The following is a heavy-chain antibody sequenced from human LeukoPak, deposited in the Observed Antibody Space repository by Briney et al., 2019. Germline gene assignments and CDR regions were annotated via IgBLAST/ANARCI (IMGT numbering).Heavy chain of an antibody. CDR1: GFDFNNYG. CDR3: AKDGPDDTAMLRE. D-gene: IGHD5-18*01. CDR2: IWYGGTTR. Sequence: GGSLRLSCAASGFDFNNYGMHWVRQAPGRGLDWVAVIWYGGTTRYYEDSVKGRFTISRDNSNSSLYLQVNSLRAEDTAVYYCAKDGPDDTAMLREWGQGPLDSVS. J-gene: IGHJ4*02. V-gene: IGHV3-33*06.